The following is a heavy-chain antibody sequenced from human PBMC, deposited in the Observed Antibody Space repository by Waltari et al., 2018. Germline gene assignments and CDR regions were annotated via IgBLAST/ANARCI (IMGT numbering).Heavy chain of an antibody. Sequence: EVQLVESGGGLVQPGGSLNLSCAASGFPFSSYWMSGFGRARGKGREWVANIKQDGSEKYYVDSVKGRFTISRDNAKNSLYLQMNSLRAEDTAVYYCASTFPMIVTGRHFDYWGQGTLVTVSS. CDR1: GFPFSSYW. D-gene: IGHD3-22*01. CDR2: IKQDGSEK. J-gene: IGHJ4*02. V-gene: IGHV3-7*01. CDR3: ASTFPMIVTGRHFDY.